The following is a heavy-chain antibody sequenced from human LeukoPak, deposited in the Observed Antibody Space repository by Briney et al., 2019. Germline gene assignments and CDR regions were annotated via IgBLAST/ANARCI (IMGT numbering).Heavy chain of an antibody. D-gene: IGHD5-18*01. V-gene: IGHV4-4*07. CDR2: IYTSGST. CDR1: NDSISNYY. J-gene: IGHJ6*03. Sequence: SETLSLTCTVSNDSISNYYWSWIRQPAGKGLEWIGRIYTSGSTNYNPSLKSRVTMSVDTSKNQFSLKLSSVTAADTAVYYCARQIGGQNTAMVPSRGRAGQNYYYMDVWGKGTTVTISS. CDR3: ARQIGGQNTAMVPSRGRAGQNYYYMDV.